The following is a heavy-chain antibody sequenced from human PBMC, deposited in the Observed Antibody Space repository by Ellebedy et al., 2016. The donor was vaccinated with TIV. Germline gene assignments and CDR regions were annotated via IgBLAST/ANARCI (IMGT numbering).Heavy chain of an antibody. CDR3: ARGGSDSDY. V-gene: IGHV3-30*03. D-gene: IGHD6-19*01. CDR2: ISYDGSNK. Sequence: GESLKISXAASGFTFSSYAMHWVRQAPGKGLEWMGIISYDGSNKYYADSVKGRFTISRDNSRNTLYLQMNSLRAEDTAVYFCARGGSDSDYWGQGSLVTVSS. CDR1: GFTFSSYA. J-gene: IGHJ4*02.